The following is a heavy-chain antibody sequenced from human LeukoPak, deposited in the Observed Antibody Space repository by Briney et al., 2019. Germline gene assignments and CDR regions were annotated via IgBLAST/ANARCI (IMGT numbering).Heavy chain of an antibody. CDR3: AKALNTTYLTPFDP. V-gene: IGHV3-23*01. J-gene: IGHJ5*02. D-gene: IGHD1-1*01. Sequence: PGGSLRLSCAASGFTFSSYAMSWVRQAPGKGLEWVSGIGGSGDKTYYADSVKGRFTISRDNSKNTLYLQMNSLRAEDTAVYYCAKALNTTYLTPFDPWGQGTLITVSS. CDR1: GFTFSSYA. CDR2: IGGSGDKT.